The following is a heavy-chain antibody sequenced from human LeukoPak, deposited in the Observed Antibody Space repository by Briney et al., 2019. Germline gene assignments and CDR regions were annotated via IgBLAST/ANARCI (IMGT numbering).Heavy chain of an antibody. J-gene: IGHJ4*02. Sequence: ASVKVSCKASGYTFTSYYMHWVRQAPGQGLEWMGIINPSGGNTSYAQKFQGRVTMTRDTSTSTVYMELSSLKSEYTAVYYCARGLPSYYDFWSGYYSNYFDYWGQGTLVTVSS. CDR2: INPSGGNT. CDR1: GYTFTSYY. V-gene: IGHV1-46*01. D-gene: IGHD3-3*01. CDR3: ARGLPSYYDFWSGYYSNYFDY.